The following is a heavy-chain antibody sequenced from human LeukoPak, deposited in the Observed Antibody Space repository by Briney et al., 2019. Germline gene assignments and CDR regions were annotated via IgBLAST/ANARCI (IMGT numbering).Heavy chain of an antibody. V-gene: IGHV4-59*12. Sequence: SETLSLTCTVSGGSISSYYWSWVRQPPGKGLEWIGFVYYTGSTNYSPSLKSRVTISVDTSKNQFSLKLRSVTAADTAVYYCARGKEGYSYGYDYFDYWGQGTLVTVSS. CDR3: ARGKEGYSYGYDYFDY. D-gene: IGHD5-18*01. J-gene: IGHJ4*02. CDR1: GGSISSYY. CDR2: VYYTGST.